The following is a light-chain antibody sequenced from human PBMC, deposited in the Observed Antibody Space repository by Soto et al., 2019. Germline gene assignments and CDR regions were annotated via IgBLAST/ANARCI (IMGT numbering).Light chain of an antibody. V-gene: IGLV1-51*02. CDR3: GTWDSSLSAGNVV. CDR2: ENN. J-gene: IGLJ2*01. Sequence: QSVLTQPPSVSAAPGQTVTISCSGSSSNIGNNYVSWYQQLPGTAPKLLIYENNKRPSGIPDRFSGSKSGTSATLGITGLQTGDEADYYCGTWDSSLSAGNVVFGGGTKVTVL. CDR1: SSNIGNNY.